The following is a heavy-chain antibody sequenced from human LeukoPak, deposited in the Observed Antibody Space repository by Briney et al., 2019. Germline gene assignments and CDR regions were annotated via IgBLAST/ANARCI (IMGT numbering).Heavy chain of an antibody. Sequence: GGSLRLSCAASEFSVGSNYMTWVRQAPGKGLEWVSLIYSGGSTYYADSVKGRFTISRDNSKNTLYLQMNSLRAEDTAVYYCARSEMGYYNYYMDVWGKGTTVTISS. CDR1: EFSVGSNY. D-gene: IGHD5-24*01. CDR3: ARSEMGYYNYYMDV. J-gene: IGHJ6*03. CDR2: IYSGGST. V-gene: IGHV3-66*01.